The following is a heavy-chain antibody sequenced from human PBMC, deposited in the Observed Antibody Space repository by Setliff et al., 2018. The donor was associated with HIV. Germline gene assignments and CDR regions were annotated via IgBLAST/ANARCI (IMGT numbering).Heavy chain of an antibody. D-gene: IGHD1-26*01. J-gene: IGHJ4*02. CDR2: ISAYTGNT. CDR1: GYTFTSYY. V-gene: IGHV1-18*04. CDR3: ARNSGSYWAY. Sequence: ASVKVSCKASGYTFTSYYMHWVRQAPGQGLEWMGWISAYTGNTPNYAQKLQGRVAMTTDTSTSTAYMELRSLRSDDTGVYYCARNSGSYWAYWGQGTLVTVSS.